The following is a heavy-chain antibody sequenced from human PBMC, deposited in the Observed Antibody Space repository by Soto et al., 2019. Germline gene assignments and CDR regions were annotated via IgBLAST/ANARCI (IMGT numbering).Heavy chain of an antibody. CDR2: IVVGSGNT. J-gene: IGHJ4*02. CDR1: GYTFTGYY. D-gene: IGHD3-3*01. V-gene: IGHV1-58*02. CDR3: AASSDVVEWLDY. Sequence: SVKVSCKASGYTFTGYYMQWVRQARGQRLEWIGWIVVGSGNTNYAQKFQERVTITRDMSTSTAYMELSSLRSEDTAVYYCAASSDVVEWLDYWGQGTLVTVSS.